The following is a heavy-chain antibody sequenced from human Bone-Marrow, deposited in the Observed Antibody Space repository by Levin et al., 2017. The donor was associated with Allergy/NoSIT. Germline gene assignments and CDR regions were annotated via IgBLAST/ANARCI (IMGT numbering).Heavy chain of an antibody. CDR1: GFTFSSYA. Sequence: HAGGSLRLSCAASGFTFSSYAMSWVRQAPGKGLEWVSAISGSGGSTYYADSVKGRFTISRDNSKNTLYLQMNSLRAEDTAVYYCAKGSSSGPFWYYYYGMDVWGQGTTVTVSS. J-gene: IGHJ6*02. D-gene: IGHD6-13*01. V-gene: IGHV3-23*01. CDR2: ISGSGGST. CDR3: AKGSSSGPFWYYYYGMDV.